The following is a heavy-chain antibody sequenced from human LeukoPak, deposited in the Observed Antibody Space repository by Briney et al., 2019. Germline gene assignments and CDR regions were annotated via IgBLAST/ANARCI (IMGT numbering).Heavy chain of an antibody. D-gene: IGHD4-17*01. V-gene: IGHV3-33*01. CDR3: AREYGDYPLFDY. CDR1: GFTFSSYG. J-gene: IGHJ4*02. CDR2: IWYDGSNK. Sequence: GGSLRLSCAASGFTFSSYGMHWVRQAPGKGLEGVAVIWYDGSNKYYADSVKGRFTISRDNSKNTLYLQMNSLRAEDTAAYYCAREYGDYPLFDYWGQGTLVTVSS.